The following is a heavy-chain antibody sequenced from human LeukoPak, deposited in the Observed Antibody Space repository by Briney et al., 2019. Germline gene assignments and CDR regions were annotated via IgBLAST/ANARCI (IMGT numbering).Heavy chain of an antibody. CDR2: IYTSGST. CDR3: ARERAYYDFWSGYYGDAFDI. Sequence: TSSETLSLTCTVSGGSISSGSYYWSWIRQPAGKGLEWIGRIYTSGSTNYNPSLKSRVTISVDTSKNQFSLKLSSVTAADTAVYYCARERAYYDFWSGYYGDAFDIWGQGTMVTVSS. D-gene: IGHD3-3*01. V-gene: IGHV4-61*02. J-gene: IGHJ3*02. CDR1: GGSISSGSYY.